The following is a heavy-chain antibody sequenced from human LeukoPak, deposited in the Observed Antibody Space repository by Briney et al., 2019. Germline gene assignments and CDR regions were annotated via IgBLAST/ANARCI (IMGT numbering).Heavy chain of an antibody. CDR1: GFTFSSYA. J-gene: IGHJ4*02. D-gene: IGHD3-22*01. Sequence: PGGSLRFSCAASGFTFSSYAMSWVRQAPGKGLEWVSFISPSGDRTSNADSVEGRFTISRDNTRNTLYLQMNSLRGEDTGVYYCAIMHGYYDGSGFWVQWGQGTLVTVSS. V-gene: IGHV3-23*01. CDR3: AIMHGYYDGSGFWVQ. CDR2: ISPSGDRT.